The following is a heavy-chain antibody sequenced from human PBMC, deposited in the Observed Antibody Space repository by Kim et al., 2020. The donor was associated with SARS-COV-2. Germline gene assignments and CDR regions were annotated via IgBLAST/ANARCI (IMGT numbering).Heavy chain of an antibody. CDR3: AKVGSGYYYGMDV. J-gene: IGHJ6*02. V-gene: IGHV3-30*18. D-gene: IGHD3-16*01. Sequence: LSLTCAASGFTFSSYGMHWVRQAPGKGLEWVAVISYDGSNKYYADSVKGRFTISRDNSKNTLYLQMNSLRAEDTAVYYCAKVGSGYYYGMDVWGQGTTVTVSS. CDR1: GFTFSSYG. CDR2: ISYDGSNK.